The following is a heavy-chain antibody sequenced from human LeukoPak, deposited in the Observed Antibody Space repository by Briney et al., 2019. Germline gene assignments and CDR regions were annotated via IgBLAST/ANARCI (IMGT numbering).Heavy chain of an antibody. CDR1: GGTFSSYA. V-gene: IGHV1-69*13. D-gene: IGHD5-12*01. CDR3: ASFNSYGGYDYVRDY. J-gene: IGHJ4*02. CDR2: IIPIFGTA. Sequence: ASVKVSCTASGGTFSSYAISWVRQAPGQGLEWMGGIIPIFGTANYAQKFQGRVTITADESTSTAYMELSSLRSEDTAVYYCASFNSYGGYDYVRDYWGQGTLVTVSS.